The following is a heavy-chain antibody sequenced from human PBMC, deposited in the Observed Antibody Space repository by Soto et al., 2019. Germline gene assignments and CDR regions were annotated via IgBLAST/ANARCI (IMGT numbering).Heavy chain of an antibody. CDR1: GVSISSGTYS. CDR3: ARDPGE. Sequence: LSLTCTVSGVSISSGTYSWSWIRQHPGEGLEWIGYISYSGRTYYNPSLKSRVIISVDTSKNQFSLKLNSVTAADTALYYCARDPGEWGQGTLVTV. CDR2: ISYSGRT. D-gene: IGHD2-21*01. J-gene: IGHJ4*02. V-gene: IGHV4-31*03.